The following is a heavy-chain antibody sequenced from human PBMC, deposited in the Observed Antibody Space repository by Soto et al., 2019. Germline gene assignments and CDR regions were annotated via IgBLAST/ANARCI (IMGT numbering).Heavy chain of an antibody. D-gene: IGHD3-10*01. V-gene: IGHV4-39*01. Sequence: PSETLSLTCTVSGGSISSSNYYWGWIRQPPGKGLEWIGSIYYSGSTYYNPSLKSRVTISVDTSKNQFSLKLSSVTAADTAVYYCASSQLSRITMVRGVYKPHYYGMDVWGQGTTVTVSS. CDR3: ASSQLSRITMVRGVYKPHYYGMDV. CDR2: IYYSGST. J-gene: IGHJ6*02. CDR1: GGSISSSNYY.